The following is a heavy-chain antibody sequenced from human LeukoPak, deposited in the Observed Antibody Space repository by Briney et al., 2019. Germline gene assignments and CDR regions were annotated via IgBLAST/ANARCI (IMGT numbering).Heavy chain of an antibody. Sequence: GASVKVSSKPSVGTFSIDGVAWVRPAPGQGLEWMGRIIVFFGTAKYAQKFQGRVTITADTSTNTAYMELSHLRFEDTAVYFCARDRSPTTAGTLDSWGQGTLVTVSS. CDR3: ARDRSPTTAGTLDS. V-gene: IGHV1-69*06. CDR1: VGTFSIDG. J-gene: IGHJ4*02. D-gene: IGHD5-12*01. CDR2: IIVFFGTA.